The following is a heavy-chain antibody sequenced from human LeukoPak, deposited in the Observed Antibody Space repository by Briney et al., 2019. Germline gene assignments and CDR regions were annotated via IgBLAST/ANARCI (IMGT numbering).Heavy chain of an antibody. J-gene: IGHJ5*02. V-gene: IGHV5-51*01. CDR2: IYPDDSDT. Sequence: GDSLKISCVSSGVTFTTSWIGWVRHMPGTGLEWVGAIYPDDSDTRNSPSSQGQVLLSADQCARTHYSEWASLVAPHTVTYYYARQRGASGAINWFAPWGQGTLVTVSS. CDR1: GVTFTTSW. CDR3: ARQRGASGAINWFAP. D-gene: IGHD3-10*01.